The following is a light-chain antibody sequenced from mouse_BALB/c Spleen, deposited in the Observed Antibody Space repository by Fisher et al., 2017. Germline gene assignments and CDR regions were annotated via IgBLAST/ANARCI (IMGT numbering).Light chain of an antibody. CDR1: QSISDY. CDR2: YAS. V-gene: IGKV5-39*01. J-gene: IGKJ5*01. CDR3: QNGHSFPLT. Sequence: DIVLTQTTAALSVTPGDRVSLSCGASQSISDYLHWYQQKSHESPRLLIKYASQSISGIPSRFSGSGSGSDFTLSINSVEPEDVGVYYCQNGHSFPLTFGAGTKLELK.